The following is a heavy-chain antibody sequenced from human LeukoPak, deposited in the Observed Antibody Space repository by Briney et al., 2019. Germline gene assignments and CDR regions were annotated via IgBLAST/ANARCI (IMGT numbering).Heavy chain of an antibody. CDR3: ATSAGDYRAGHYYYMGV. J-gene: IGHJ6*03. D-gene: IGHD4-11*01. V-gene: IGHV1-2*02. Sequence: VASVKVSCKASGYTFTGYYFHWVRQAPGQGLEWMGWINPNTAGTNYDQKFLGGVTLTWDTSISTAYMELNRLTSDDTAVYYCATSAGDYRAGHYYYMGVWGKGTSVTVSS. CDR1: GYTFTGYY. CDR2: INPNTAGT.